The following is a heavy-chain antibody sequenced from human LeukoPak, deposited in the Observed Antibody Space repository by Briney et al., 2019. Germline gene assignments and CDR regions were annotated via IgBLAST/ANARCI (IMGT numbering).Heavy chain of an antibody. J-gene: IGHJ4*02. CDR1: GVSLSSYY. D-gene: IGHD1-1*01. V-gene: IGHV4-59*01. Sequence: EASETLSLTCTVSGVSLSSYYWGWIRQPPGKGLEWIGYVYYTGITNYNPSLKSRVTISLDTSKNHFSLKLSSVTAADTAVYYYVSQLGGTTFHWGQGTLVTVSS. CDR2: VYYTGIT. CDR3: VSQLGGTTFH.